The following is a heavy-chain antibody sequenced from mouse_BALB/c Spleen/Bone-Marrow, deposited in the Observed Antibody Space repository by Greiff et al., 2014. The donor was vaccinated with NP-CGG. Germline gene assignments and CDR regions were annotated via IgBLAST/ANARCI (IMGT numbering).Heavy chain of an antibody. V-gene: IGHV1-9*01. CDR3: AIIGYQAWFTY. J-gene: IGHJ3*01. CDR2: ISPGTGNT. CDR1: GYAFSTYW. D-gene: IGHD2-2*01. Sequence: VQLQQSGTELMKPGASVKISCKATGYAFSTYWIQWIKQRPGHGLDWIGEISPGTGNTNNNGKFRGKATFTADASSNTAYMQLSSLTSEDSAVYFCAIIGYQAWFTYWGQGTLVTVSP.